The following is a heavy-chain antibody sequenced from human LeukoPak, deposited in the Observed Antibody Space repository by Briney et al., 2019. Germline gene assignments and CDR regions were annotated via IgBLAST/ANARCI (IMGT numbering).Heavy chain of an antibody. CDR2: ISSSGSTI. J-gene: IGHJ4*02. Sequence: GGSLRLSCAASGFTFSDYYMSWIRQAPGKGLEWVSYISSSGSTIYYADSVKGRFTISRDNAKNSLYLQMNSLRPEDTALYYCTKDSVAMVTTSDYWGQGTLVTVSS. D-gene: IGHD5-18*01. V-gene: IGHV3-11*01. CDR3: TKDSVAMVTTSDY. CDR1: GFTFSDYY.